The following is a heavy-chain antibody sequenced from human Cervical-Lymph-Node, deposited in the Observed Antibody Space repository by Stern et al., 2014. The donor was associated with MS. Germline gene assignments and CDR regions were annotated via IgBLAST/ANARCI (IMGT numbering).Heavy chain of an antibody. CDR1: GYTFTSYA. CDR3: ASGSSSSGFGRGEIDYFDY. CDR2: INAGNGNP. Sequence: VQLVESGAEVKKPGASVKVSCKASGYTFTSYAMHWVRQAPGQRLEWMGGINAGNGNPKDSQRFQGRVPITRDTSASTAYMELSSVRSEDTAVYYGASGSSSSGFGRGEIDYFDYWGQGTLVTVSS. J-gene: IGHJ4*02. D-gene: IGHD6-6*01. V-gene: IGHV1-3*01.